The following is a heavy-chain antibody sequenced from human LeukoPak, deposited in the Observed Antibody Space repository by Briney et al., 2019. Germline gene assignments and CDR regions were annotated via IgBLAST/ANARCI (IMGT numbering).Heavy chain of an antibody. V-gene: IGHV4-34*01. J-gene: IGHJ5*02. CDR2: INHSGST. CDR1: GVSFSGYY. D-gene: IGHD3-10*01. Sequence: PSETLSLTCAVYGVSFSGYYWSWIRQPPGKGLEWIGEINHSGSTNYNPSLKSRVTISVDTSKNQFSLELSSVTAADTAVYYCARGLLWFGELYWFDPWGQGTLVTVSS. CDR3: ARGLLWFGELYWFDP.